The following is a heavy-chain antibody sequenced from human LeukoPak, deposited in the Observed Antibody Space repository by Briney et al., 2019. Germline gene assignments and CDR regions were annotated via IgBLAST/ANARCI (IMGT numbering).Heavy chain of an antibody. J-gene: IGHJ4*02. V-gene: IGHV3-21*01. CDR3: ARRSPNYYFDY. Sequence: SVKGRFTISRDNAKNSLYLKMNGLRSEDTAVYYCARRSPNYYFDYWGQGTPVTVSS.